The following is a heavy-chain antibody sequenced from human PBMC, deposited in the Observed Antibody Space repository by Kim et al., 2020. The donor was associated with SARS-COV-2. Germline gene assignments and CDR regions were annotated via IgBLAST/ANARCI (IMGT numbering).Heavy chain of an antibody. V-gene: IGHV3-30*01. Sequence: YYANSAKGRFSISRDNSKNTLYLQMNSLRPEDTALYYCATERGDNAFDIWGQGTMVTVSS. CDR3: ATERGDNAFDI. J-gene: IGHJ3*02.